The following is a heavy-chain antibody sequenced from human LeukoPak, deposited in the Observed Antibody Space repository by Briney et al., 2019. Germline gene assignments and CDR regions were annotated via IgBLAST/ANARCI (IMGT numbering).Heavy chain of an antibody. CDR1: GGSISSSSYY. CDR3: AREGHLRSGKVRLRGGPGGY. CDR2: IYYSGST. D-gene: IGHD1-26*01. J-gene: IGHJ4*02. V-gene: IGHV4-39*07. Sequence: SETLSLTCTVSGGSISSSSYYWGWIRQPPGKGLEWIGSIYYSGSTYYNPSLKSRVTISVDTSKNQFSLKLSSVTAADTAVYYCAREGHLRSGKVRLRGGPGGYWGQGTLVTVSS.